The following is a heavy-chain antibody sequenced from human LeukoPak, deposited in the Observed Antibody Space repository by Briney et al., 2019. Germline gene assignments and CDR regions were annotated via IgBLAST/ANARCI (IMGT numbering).Heavy chain of an antibody. CDR2: IYYSGST. Sequence: SETLSLTCTVSSGSMSSGDYYWRWIRQPPGKGLEWIGYIYYSGSTYYNPSLKSRVTISVDTSKNQFSLKLSSVTAADTAVYYCARETTLYQLLRYWYFDLWGRGTLVTVSS. CDR1: SGSMSSGDYY. CDR3: ARETTLYQLLRYWYFDL. D-gene: IGHD2-2*01. J-gene: IGHJ2*01. V-gene: IGHV4-30-4*01.